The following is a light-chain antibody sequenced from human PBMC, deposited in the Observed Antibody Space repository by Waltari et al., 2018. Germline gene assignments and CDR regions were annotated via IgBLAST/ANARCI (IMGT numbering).Light chain of an antibody. Sequence: IVMTQSPDSLAVSLGERATINCKSSQTVLYSSNNKNYLAWYQQKPRQPPKLPIYWASTRESGVPDRFSGSGSGTDFTLTINSLQAEDVAVYYCQQYYNTPLTFGGGTKVEIK. V-gene: IGKV4-1*01. CDR3: QQYYNTPLT. CDR1: QTVLYSSNNKNY. CDR2: WAS. J-gene: IGKJ4*01.